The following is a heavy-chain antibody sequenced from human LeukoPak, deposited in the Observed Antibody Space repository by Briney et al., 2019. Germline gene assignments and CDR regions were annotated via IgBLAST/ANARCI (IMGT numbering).Heavy chain of an antibody. V-gene: IGHV4-34*01. CDR3: ARQGVSYYGSGSLGFDP. J-gene: IGHJ5*02. CDR1: GGSFSGYY. D-gene: IGHD3-10*01. CDR2: VHHTGNI. Sequence: SETLSLTCAVYGGSFSGYYWSWIRQPPGKDLEWIAEVHHTGNINYNPSLKSRVIISIDTSKNQFSLILTSVTAADTAVYYCARQGVSYYGSGSLGFDPWGQGTLVTVSS.